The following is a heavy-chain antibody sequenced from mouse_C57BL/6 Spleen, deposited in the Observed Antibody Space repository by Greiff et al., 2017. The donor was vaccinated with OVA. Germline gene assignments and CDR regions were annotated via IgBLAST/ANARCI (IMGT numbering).Heavy chain of an antibody. J-gene: IGHJ1*03. D-gene: IGHD1-1*02. Sequence: VQLQQSGPELVKPGASVKISCKASGYSFTDYNMNWVKQSNGKSLEWIGVINPNYGTTSYNQKFKGKATLTVDQSSSTAYMQLHSLTSEDSAVYYSARYRLSPYWYIDVWGTGTTVTVSS. CDR2: INPNYGTT. V-gene: IGHV1-39*01. CDR1: GYSFTDYN. CDR3: ARYRLSPYWYIDV.